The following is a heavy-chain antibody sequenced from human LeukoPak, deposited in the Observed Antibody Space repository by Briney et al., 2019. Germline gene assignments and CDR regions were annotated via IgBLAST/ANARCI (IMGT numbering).Heavy chain of an antibody. D-gene: IGHD4-17*01. CDR3: ARRGPYYGDFRYLDY. J-gene: IGHJ4*02. CDR2: IRFDGSDK. CDR1: GFTLSTYD. V-gene: IGHV3-30*02. Sequence: GGSLRLSCEASGFTLSTYDMHWVRQAPGKGLEWVAFIRFDGSDKYYADSVKGRFTISRDNSQDTLYLQMDSLGGVDTAVYYCARRGPYYGDFRYLDYWGQGTLVTVSS.